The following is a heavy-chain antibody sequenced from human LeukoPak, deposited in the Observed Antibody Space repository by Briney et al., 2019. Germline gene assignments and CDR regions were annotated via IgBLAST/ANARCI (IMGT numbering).Heavy chain of an antibody. J-gene: IGHJ4*02. Sequence: GGSLRLSCAASGFTFSSYEMNWVRQAPGKGLEWVAIISYDGSSKYYADSVKGRFTNSRDNSKNTLYLQMNSLGPEDTAMYYCAKVRVVFNWNYAYYFDYWGQGTLVTVSS. V-gene: IGHV3-30*18. CDR1: GFTFSSYE. CDR3: AKVRVVFNWNYAYYFDY. CDR2: ISYDGSSK. D-gene: IGHD1-7*01.